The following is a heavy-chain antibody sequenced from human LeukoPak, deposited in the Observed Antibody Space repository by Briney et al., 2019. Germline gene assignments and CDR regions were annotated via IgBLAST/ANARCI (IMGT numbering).Heavy chain of an antibody. V-gene: IGHV3-23*01. CDR1: GFTFSSYS. CDR3: AKEGGYGSGSCLDY. J-gene: IGHJ4*02. CDR2: ISGSGGST. Sequence: GGSLRLSCAASGFTFSSYSMNWVRQAPGKGLEWVSAISGSGGSTYYADSVKGRFTISRDNSKNTLYLQMNSLRAEDTAVYYCAKEGGYGSGSCLDYWGQGTLVTVSS. D-gene: IGHD3-10*01.